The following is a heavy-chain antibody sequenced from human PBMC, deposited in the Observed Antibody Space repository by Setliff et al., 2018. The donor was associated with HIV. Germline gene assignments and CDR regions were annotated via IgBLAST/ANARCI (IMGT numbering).Heavy chain of an antibody. V-gene: IGHV1-8*01. J-gene: IGHJ1*01. D-gene: IGHD6-13*01. CDR1: GYTFTNYD. CDR3: ARDQAYSSSWFGAEFFQH. CDR2: VNPNSGNT. Sequence: ASVKVSCKASGYTFTNYDINWVRQATGQGLEWMGWVNPNSGNTGYAQKFEGRVTMTRDTSTSTVYMELSSLRSEDTAVYYCARDQAYSSSWFGAEFFQHWGQGTLVTVSS.